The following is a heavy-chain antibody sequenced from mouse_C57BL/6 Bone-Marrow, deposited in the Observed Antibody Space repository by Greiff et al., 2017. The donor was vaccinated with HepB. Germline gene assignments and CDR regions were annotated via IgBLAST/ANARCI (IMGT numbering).Heavy chain of an antibody. CDR2: ISSGGRYT. CDR1: GFTFSSYG. CDR3: ARVTTGVALDY. V-gene: IGHV5-6*02. Sequence: DVMLVESGGDLVKPGGSLKLSCAASGFTFSSYGMSWVRQTPDTRLEWVATISSGGRYTYYTDSVTGRFNIYRDNAKNTLYLQLSSLKSEDTAMYYCARVTTGVALDYWGQGTTLTVSS. D-gene: IGHD1-1*01. J-gene: IGHJ2*01.